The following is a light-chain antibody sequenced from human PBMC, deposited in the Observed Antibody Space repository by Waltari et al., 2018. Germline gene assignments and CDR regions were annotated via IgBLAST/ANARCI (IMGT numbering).Light chain of an antibody. CDR2: QDN. V-gene: IGLV3-1*01. J-gene: IGLJ3*02. CDR1: RLGDKY. CDR3: QAWHSSVV. Sequence: SYELTQPPAVSVSPRQTASITCSGDRLGDKYTCWYQQKPGQSPVLVIYQDNKRPSGIPERFSGSNSGNTATLTISGTQAMDEADYYCQAWHSSVVFGGGTKLTVL.